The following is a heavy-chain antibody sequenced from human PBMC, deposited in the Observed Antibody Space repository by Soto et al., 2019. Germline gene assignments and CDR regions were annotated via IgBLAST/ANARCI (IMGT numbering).Heavy chain of an antibody. Sequence: SETLSLTCTVSGESVSSSSYDWGGIRQTPGMGLEWIGTIYYTGITYYNPSLKNRVTISIDTSKNQFSLTLKSVTAADTGIYYCASPDSTSWPKFDPWGQGTRVTVSS. CDR3: ASPDSTSWPKFDP. CDR1: GESVSSSSYD. V-gene: IGHV4-39*01. CDR2: IYYTGIT. D-gene: IGHD2-2*01. J-gene: IGHJ5*02.